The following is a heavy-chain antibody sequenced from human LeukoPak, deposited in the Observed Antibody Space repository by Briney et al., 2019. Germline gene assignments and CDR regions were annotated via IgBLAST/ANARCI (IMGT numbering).Heavy chain of an antibody. CDR3: ARGGRAAADDY. CDR1: GYTFTSYY. V-gene: IGHV1-46*01. D-gene: IGHD6-13*01. CDR2: INPSGGST. Sequence: ASVKVSCKASGYTFTSYYMHWVRQAPGQGLEWMGTINPSGGSTSYAQKFQGRATMTRDMSTSTVYMELSSLRSEDTAVYYCARGGRAAADDYWGQGTLVTVSS. J-gene: IGHJ4*02.